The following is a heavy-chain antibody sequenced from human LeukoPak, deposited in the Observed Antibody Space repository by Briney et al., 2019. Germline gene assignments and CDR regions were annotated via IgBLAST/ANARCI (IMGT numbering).Heavy chain of an antibody. J-gene: IGHJ6*02. CDR1: GFTFNYAW. CDR3: TTDEDWNYARKDV. D-gene: IGHD1-7*01. Sequence: AGESLKISCAASGFTFNYAWMSWVRQVPGKGLEWVGQTVSEIDGGTTGYATPVKGRFTISRDDSKSTLYLQMNSLKIEDTAVYYCTTDEDWNYARKDVWGQGATVIVSS. V-gene: IGHV3-15*04. CDR2: TVSEIDGGTT.